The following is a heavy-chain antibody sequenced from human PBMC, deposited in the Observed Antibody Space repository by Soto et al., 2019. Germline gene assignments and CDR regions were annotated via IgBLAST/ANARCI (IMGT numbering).Heavy chain of an antibody. Sequence: PSETLSLTCTVSGGSISSYYWSWIRQPPGKGLEWIGYIYYSGSTNHNPSLKSRVTISVDTSKNQFSLKLSSVTAADTAVYYCARVKGLHGMDVWGQGTTVTVSS. CDR3: ARVKGLHGMDV. V-gene: IGHV4-59*01. J-gene: IGHJ6*02. CDR1: GGSISSYY. CDR2: IYYSGST.